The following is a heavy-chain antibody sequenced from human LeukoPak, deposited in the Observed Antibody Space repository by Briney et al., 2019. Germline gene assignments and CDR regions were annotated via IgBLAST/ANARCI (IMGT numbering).Heavy chain of an antibody. Sequence: GGSLRLSCAASGFTFSTYSMNWVRQAPGKGLEWVSYISSSSTTIYYADSVKGRFTISRDNSKNTLYLQMNSLRAEDTAVYYCAKEFHSIVVVTAILDYWGQGTLVTVSS. D-gene: IGHD2-21*02. CDR2: ISSSSTTI. CDR1: GFTFSTYS. J-gene: IGHJ4*02. CDR3: AKEFHSIVVVTAILDY. V-gene: IGHV3-48*01.